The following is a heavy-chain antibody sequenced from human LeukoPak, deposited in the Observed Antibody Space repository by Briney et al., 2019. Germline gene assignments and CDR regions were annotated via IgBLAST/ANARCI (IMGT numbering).Heavy chain of an antibody. CDR2: ISSSSSYI. J-gene: IGHJ4*02. V-gene: IGHV3-21*04. CDR3: ARDRKDY. D-gene: IGHD1-14*01. CDR1: GFAFSSYS. Sequence: PGGSLRLSCAASGFAFSSYSVNWVRQAPGKGLEWVSSISSSSSYIYYADSVKGRFNISRDNAKNSLYLQMNSLRAEDTAVYYCARDRKDYWGQGTLVTVSS.